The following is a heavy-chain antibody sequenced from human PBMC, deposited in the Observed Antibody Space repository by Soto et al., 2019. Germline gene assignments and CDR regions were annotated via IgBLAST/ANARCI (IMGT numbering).Heavy chain of an antibody. D-gene: IGHD3-9*01. CDR3: ARAPYYDILTGSHPNYYYYYMDV. J-gene: IGHJ6*03. CDR2: IIPILGIA. Sequence: ASVKVSCKASGGTFSSYTISWVRQAPGQGLEWMGRIIPILGIANYAQKFQGRVTITADKSTSTAYMELSSLRSEDTAVYYCARAPYYDILTGSHPNYYYYYMDVWGKGTTVTVSS. V-gene: IGHV1-69*02. CDR1: GGTFSSYT.